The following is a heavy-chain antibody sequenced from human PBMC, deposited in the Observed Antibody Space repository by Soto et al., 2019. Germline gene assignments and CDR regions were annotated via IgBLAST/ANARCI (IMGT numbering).Heavy chain of an antibody. CDR2: IYSGGNS. CDR1: GFTVSSSH. CDR3: ARLGPYGSETYSFRYDWFDP. J-gene: IGHJ5*02. Sequence: PGGSLRLSCTTSGFTVSSSHMSWVRQAPGKGLDWVSVIYSGGNSYYAVSVQGRFTISRDNSKNTVYLQMNSLRGEDTAIYYCARLGPYGSETYSFRYDWFDPWGQGTRVTVSS. D-gene: IGHD3-10*01. V-gene: IGHV3-53*01.